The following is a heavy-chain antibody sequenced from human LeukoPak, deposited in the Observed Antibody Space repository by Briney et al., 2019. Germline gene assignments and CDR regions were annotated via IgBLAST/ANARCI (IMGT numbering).Heavy chain of an antibody. J-gene: IGHJ4*02. CDR3: ARERAAAGLDY. Sequence: GGSLRLSCAASGFTFSRYAMHWVRQAPGKGLEWVAAISDGGSNKHYADSVKGRFTISRDNAKNSLYLQMNSLRAEDTAVYYCARERAAAGLDYWGQGTLVTVSS. V-gene: IGHV3-30*04. CDR2: ISDGGSNK. CDR1: GFTFSRYA. D-gene: IGHD6-13*01.